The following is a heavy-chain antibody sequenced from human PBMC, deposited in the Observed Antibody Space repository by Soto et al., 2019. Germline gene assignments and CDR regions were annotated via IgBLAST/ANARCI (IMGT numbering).Heavy chain of an antibody. D-gene: IGHD6-13*01. CDR2: ISSSSSSTI. V-gene: IGHV3-48*02. J-gene: IGHJ4*02. CDR3: ASELGYSSSFDF. Sequence: GGSLRLSCAASGFTFSSYSMNWVRQAPGKGLEWVSYISSSSSSTIYYADSVKGRFTISRDNAKNSLYLQMNSLRDEDTAIYYCASELGYSSSFDFWGQGTLVTVSS. CDR1: GFTFSSYS.